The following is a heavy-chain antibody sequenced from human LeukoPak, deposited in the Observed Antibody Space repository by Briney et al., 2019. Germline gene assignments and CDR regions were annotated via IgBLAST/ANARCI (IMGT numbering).Heavy chain of an antibody. CDR1: GFTFAGYA. V-gene: IGHV3-23*01. CDR2: ISGSGDAT. D-gene: IGHD6-13*01. J-gene: IGHJ3*02. CDR3: AKRGAPYSTSWYDAFDI. Sequence: PGGSLRLSCAASGFTFAGYAMTWVRQAPGKGMEWVAAISGSGDATYYADSVQGRFTISTDNSKNTLYLQVNSLRAEDTAVYYCAKRGAPYSTSWYDAFDIWGRGTMVTVSS.